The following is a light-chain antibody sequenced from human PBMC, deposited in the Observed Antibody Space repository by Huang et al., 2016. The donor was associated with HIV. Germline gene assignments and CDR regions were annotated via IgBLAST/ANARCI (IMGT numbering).Light chain of an antibody. V-gene: IGKV3-11*01. Sequence: EIVLTQSPATLSLAPGERANLSGRASQSVSSYLAWYQQKPGQPPRLLIYATSNRATDSPARFSGSGYGTDLTLTISSLEPDDFAVYYCQERSNWPELTFGGGTKVEIK. CDR2: ATS. CDR1: QSVSSY. CDR3: QERSNWPELT. J-gene: IGKJ4*01.